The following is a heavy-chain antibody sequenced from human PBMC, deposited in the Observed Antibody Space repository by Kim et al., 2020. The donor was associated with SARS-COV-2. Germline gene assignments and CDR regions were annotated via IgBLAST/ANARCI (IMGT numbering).Heavy chain of an antibody. D-gene: IGHD3-3*02. J-gene: IGHJ5*02. CDR3: ASLGPFLEWLP. V-gene: IGHV4-4*07. CDR2: T. Sequence: TNYNPSRKSRVTMSIVTSKNQFSLKLSSVTAADTAVYYWASLGPFLEWLPWGQGTLVTVSS.